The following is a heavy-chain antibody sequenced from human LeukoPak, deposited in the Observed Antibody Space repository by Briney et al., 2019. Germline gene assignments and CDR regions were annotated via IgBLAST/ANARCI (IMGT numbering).Heavy chain of an antibody. V-gene: IGHV3-23*01. D-gene: IGHD2-21*01. CDR3: AKALVTTCRGAYCYPFDY. Sequence: SGGSLRLSCAASGFTLSSYAMSWVRQAPGKGLEWVSAISDSGNTYHADSVKGRFTISRDSSKNTLFLQMNRLRPEDAAVYYCAKALVTTCRGAYCYPFDYWGQGTLVTVSS. J-gene: IGHJ4*02. CDR2: ISDSGNT. CDR1: GFTLSSYA.